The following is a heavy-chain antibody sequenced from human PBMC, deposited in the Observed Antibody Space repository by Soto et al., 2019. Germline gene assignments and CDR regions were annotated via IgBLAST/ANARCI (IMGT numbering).Heavy chain of an antibody. Sequence: QVQLQQWGAGLLKPSETLSLTCAVYGGSFSGYYWSWIRQPPGKGLEWLGEINHSGSTNYNPSLKSRVTISVDTSKNQFSLKLSSVTAADTAVYYCARGREDYGGNSGWYFDLWGRGTLVTVSS. CDR1: GGSFSGYY. D-gene: IGHD4-17*01. V-gene: IGHV4-34*01. CDR2: INHSGST. CDR3: ARGREDYGGNSGWYFDL. J-gene: IGHJ2*01.